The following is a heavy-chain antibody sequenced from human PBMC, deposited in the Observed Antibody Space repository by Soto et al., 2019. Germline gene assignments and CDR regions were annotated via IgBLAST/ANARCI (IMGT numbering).Heavy chain of an antibody. CDR3: AKVPYYDFWSGYFHFDY. CDR2: ISYSGVST. V-gene: IGHV3-23*01. D-gene: IGHD3-3*01. CDR1: GFTFSSYA. Sequence: PGGSLRLSCAASGFTFSSYAMTWVRQAPGKGLEWVSAISYSGVSTYYADSVKGRFTISRDNSKNTLYLQMNSLRAEDTAVYYCAKVPYYDFWSGYFHFDYWGQGTLVTVSS. J-gene: IGHJ4*02.